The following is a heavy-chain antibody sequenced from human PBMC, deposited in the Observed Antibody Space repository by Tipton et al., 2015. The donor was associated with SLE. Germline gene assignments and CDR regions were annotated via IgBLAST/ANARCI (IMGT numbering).Heavy chain of an antibody. V-gene: IGHV1-3*01. J-gene: IGHJ6*02. CDR1: VYTFTSYT. Sequence: QSGPEVKKPGASVEVSCKASVYTFTSYTIHWVRQAPGQRLEWMGWINGGNGNTKYSQKFHDRVTITRDTSASTAYMDLSSLRSEDTAVYYCARQVATKTRSGMDVWGQGTAVTVSS. CDR3: ARQVATKTRSGMDV. CDR2: INGGNGNT. D-gene: IGHD5-12*01.